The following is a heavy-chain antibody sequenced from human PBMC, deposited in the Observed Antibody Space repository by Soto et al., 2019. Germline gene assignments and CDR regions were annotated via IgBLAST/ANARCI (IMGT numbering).Heavy chain of an antibody. CDR3: AKDTSRVGSTRGPFDC. V-gene: IGHV3-30*18. J-gene: IGHJ4*02. CDR2: ISYDGSSK. Sequence: GGPLRRSCAASGSTFSYYVMHWVRQAPGKGLEWLAVISYDGSSKYSADSVKGRFTISRDNSKNTLYLQMSSLRTEDTAVYSCAKDTSRVGSTRGPFDCWGQGTLVTVSS. D-gene: IGHD1-26*01. CDR1: GSTFSYYV.